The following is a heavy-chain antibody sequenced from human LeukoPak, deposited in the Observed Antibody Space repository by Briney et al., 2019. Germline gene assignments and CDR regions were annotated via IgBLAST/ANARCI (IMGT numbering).Heavy chain of an antibody. J-gene: IGHJ4*02. Sequence: ASVKVSCKASGYTFTGYYMHWVRQAPGQGLEWMGWINPNSGGTNYAQKFQGRVTMTWDTSISTAYMELSRLRSDDTAVYYCARDLSGWYHGYFAYWGQGTLVTVSS. D-gene: IGHD6-19*01. CDR2: INPNSGGT. CDR1: GYTFTGYY. V-gene: IGHV1-2*02. CDR3: ARDLSGWYHGYFAY.